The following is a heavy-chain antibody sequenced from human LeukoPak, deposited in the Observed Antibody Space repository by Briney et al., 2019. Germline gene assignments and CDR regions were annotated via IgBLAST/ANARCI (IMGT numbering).Heavy chain of an antibody. CDR2: IYSGGST. J-gene: IGHJ6*02. V-gene: IGHV3-53*04. D-gene: IGHD3-10*01. CDR1: GFTVSSNY. CDR3: ARDAGLGSSYYYYGMDV. Sequence: PGGSLRLSCAASGFTVSSNYMSWVRQAPGKGLEWVSVIYSGGSTYYADSVKGRFTISRHNSKNTLYLQMNSLRAEDTAVYYCARDAGLGSSYYYYGMDVWGQGTTVTVSS.